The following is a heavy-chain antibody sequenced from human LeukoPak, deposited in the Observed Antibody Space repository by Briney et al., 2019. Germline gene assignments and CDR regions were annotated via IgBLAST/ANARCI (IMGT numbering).Heavy chain of an antibody. V-gene: IGHV3-30*18. CDR3: AKDSVYGGYYSIDY. CDR1: GFTFSSYG. D-gene: IGHD3-22*01. Sequence: GRSLRLSCAASGFTFSSYGMHWVRQAPGKGMEWVAVISYDGSNKYYADSVKGRFTISRDNSKNTLYLQMNSLRAEDTAVYCCAKDSVYGGYYSIDYWGQGTLVTVSS. CDR2: ISYDGSNK. J-gene: IGHJ4*02.